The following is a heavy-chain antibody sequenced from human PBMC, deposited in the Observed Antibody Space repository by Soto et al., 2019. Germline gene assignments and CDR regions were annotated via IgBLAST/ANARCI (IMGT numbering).Heavy chain of an antibody. J-gene: IGHJ3*02. V-gene: IGHV4-34*01. D-gene: IGHD3-3*01. Sequence: SETLSLTCAVYGGSFSGYDWSWIRQPPGKGLERIGEINHSGSTNYNPSLKSRVTISVDTSKNQFSLKLSSVTAADTAVYYCARGLPLLRFLEWLSTPQGAFDIWGQGTIVTVSS. CDR1: GGSFSGYD. CDR3: ARGLPLLRFLEWLSTPQGAFDI. CDR2: INHSGST.